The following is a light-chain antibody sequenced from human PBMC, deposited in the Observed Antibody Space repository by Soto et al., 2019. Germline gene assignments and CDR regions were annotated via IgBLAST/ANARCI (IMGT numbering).Light chain of an antibody. J-gene: IGKJ1*01. CDR1: QSVSSSY. CDR3: QQYNNWPRT. Sequence: EIGWTQSPGTLALSPGERSTLSCRSSQSVSSSYLAWYQQKPGQAPRLLIYGASTRATGIPARFSGSGSGTEFTLTINSLQSEDFAVYYCQQYNNWPRTFGQRTKVDIK. V-gene: IGKV3-15*01. CDR2: GAS.